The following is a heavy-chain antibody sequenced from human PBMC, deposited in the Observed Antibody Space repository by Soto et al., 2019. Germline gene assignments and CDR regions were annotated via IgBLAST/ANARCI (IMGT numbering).Heavy chain of an antibody. CDR2: IYPGDSDT. Sequence: GESLKSSCKGSGYSFTSYWIGWVRQMPGKGLEWMGIIYPGDSDTRYSPSFQGQVTISADKSISTAYLQWSSLKASDTAMYYCARRPTEESSSRLKHAFDIWGKGTMVTVSS. D-gene: IGHD6-13*01. CDR3: ARRPTEESSSRLKHAFDI. J-gene: IGHJ3*02. CDR1: GYSFTSYW. V-gene: IGHV5-51*01.